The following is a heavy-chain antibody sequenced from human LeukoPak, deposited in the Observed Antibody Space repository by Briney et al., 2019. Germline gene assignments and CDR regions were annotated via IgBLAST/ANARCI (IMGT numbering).Heavy chain of an antibody. CDR3: ARLSQQTFDI. Sequence: ASVTVSCMASGYTFTTYYIHWVRQAPGQGREGMGIIDPSGGSTSYAQKFQGRVTMTRDTSTSTVYMELSSLRSDDTAVYYCARLSQQTFDIWGQGTLVTVSS. CDR2: IDPSGGST. J-gene: IGHJ3*02. CDR1: GYTFTTYY. V-gene: IGHV1-46*01.